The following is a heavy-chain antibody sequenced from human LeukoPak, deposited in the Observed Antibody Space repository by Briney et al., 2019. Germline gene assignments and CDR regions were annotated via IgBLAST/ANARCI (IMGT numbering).Heavy chain of an antibody. CDR1: GFTFSNYG. V-gene: IGHV3-23*01. Sequence: GGTLRLSCAASGFTFSNYGMSWVRQAPGKGLEWVSAISAGGGSTYYADSVKGRFTISRDNSKNTLYLQMNSLRAEDTAVYYCAKALPYYYDSRDAFDIWGQGTMVTVSS. CDR3: AKALPYYYDSRDAFDI. D-gene: IGHD3-22*01. J-gene: IGHJ3*02. CDR2: ISAGGGST.